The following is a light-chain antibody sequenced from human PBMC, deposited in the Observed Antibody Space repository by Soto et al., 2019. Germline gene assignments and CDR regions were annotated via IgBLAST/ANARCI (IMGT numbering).Light chain of an antibody. CDR1: TGAVTSGYY. J-gene: IGLJ2*01. CDR3: QVYYGGVLA. Sequence: QAVVTQEPSLTVSPGGTVTLTCASRTGAVTSGYYPSWFQQKPGQAPRALIYSTSNKRSWTPARFSGSLLGGKAALTLLGVQSEDEAEYYYQVYYGGVLAFGGGTKLTVL. V-gene: IGLV7-43*01. CDR2: STS.